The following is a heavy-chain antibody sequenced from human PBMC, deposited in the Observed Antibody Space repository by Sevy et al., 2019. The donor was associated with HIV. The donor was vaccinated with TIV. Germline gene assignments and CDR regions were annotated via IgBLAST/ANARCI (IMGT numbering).Heavy chain of an antibody. D-gene: IGHD6-19*01. Sequence: GGSLRLSCAASGFTLSDYAMHWVRQAPGKGLEYVSGISSHGGDIFYANSVKGRVTISRDTSKNTLYLQMGSLRGEDMAVYYCAREDRAEAGTGGFDYWGLGTLVTVSS. CDR3: AREDRAEAGTGGFDY. V-gene: IGHV3-64*01. J-gene: IGHJ4*02. CDR2: ISSHGGDI. CDR1: GFTLSDYA.